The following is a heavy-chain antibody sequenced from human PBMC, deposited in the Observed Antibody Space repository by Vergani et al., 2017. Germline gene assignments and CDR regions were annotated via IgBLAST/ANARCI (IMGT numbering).Heavy chain of an antibody. CDR3: ARVPPDSGWVLESRFFDY. CDR2: IYYSGST. J-gene: IGHJ4*02. Sequence: QVQLQESGPGLVKPSQTLSLTCTVSGGSISSGGYYWSWIRQHPGKGLEWIGYIYYSGSTYYNPSLKSRVTISVDTSKNQFSLKLSSVTAADTAVYYCARVPPDSGWVLESRFFDYWGQGTLVTVSS. D-gene: IGHD6-19*01. V-gene: IGHV4-31*03. CDR1: GGSISSGGYY.